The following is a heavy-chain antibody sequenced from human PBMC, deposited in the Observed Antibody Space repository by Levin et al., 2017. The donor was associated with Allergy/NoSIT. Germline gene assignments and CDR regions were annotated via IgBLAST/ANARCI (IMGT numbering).Heavy chain of an antibody. CDR3: AYRGSFDH. J-gene: IGHJ4*02. Sequence: GGSLRLSCAASGLSFSDYGMHWVRQAPDSGLEWVALITSDGSNKFYADSVKGRFIISRDNSRNILYLQLNSLRPEDTAVYYCAYRGSFDHWGQGTLVTVSS. CDR1: GLSFSDYG. CDR2: ITSDGSNK. D-gene: IGHD1-14*01. V-gene: IGHV3-30*03.